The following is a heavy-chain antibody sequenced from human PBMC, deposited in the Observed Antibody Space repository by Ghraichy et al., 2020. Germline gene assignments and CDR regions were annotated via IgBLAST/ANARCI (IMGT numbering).Heavy chain of an antibody. V-gene: IGHV3-30-3*01. Sequence: GGSLRLSCAASGFTFSSYAMHWVRQAPGKGLEWVAVISYDGSNKYYADSVKGRFTISRDNSKNTLYLQMNSLRAEDTAVYYCASLIGDLEDYYYMDVWGKGTTVTVSS. D-gene: IGHD3-16*01. J-gene: IGHJ6*03. CDR1: GFTFSSYA. CDR3: ASLIGDLEDYYYMDV. CDR2: ISYDGSNK.